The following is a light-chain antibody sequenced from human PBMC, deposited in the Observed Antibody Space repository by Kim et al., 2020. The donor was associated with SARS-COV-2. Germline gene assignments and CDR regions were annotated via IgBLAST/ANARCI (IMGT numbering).Light chain of an antibody. CDR2: QAS. CDR1: QSISSD. CDR3: QQYSTYPLT. J-gene: IGKJ4*01. Sequence: AAVGDRVTITCRASQSISSDLAWYQQKPGKVPKFLIYQASSLKSGVPSRFSGSGSGTEFTLTISSLQPDDSATYYCQQYSTYPLTFGGGTKVDIK. V-gene: IGKV1-5*03.